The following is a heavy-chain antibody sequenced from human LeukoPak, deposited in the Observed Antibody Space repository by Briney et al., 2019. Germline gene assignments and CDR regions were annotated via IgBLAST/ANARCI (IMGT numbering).Heavy chain of an antibody. D-gene: IGHD4-23*01. J-gene: IGHJ6*03. CDR3: ARRDFTAVGYYYYYYMDV. CDR1: GGSISTYY. CDR2: IYYSGST. Sequence: PSETLSLTCTVSGGSISTYYWSWIRQPPGKGLEWIGYIYYSGSTNYNPSLKSRVTISVDTSKNQFSLKLSSVTAADTAMYYCARRDFTAVGYYYYYYMDVWGKGTTVTVSS. V-gene: IGHV4-59*01.